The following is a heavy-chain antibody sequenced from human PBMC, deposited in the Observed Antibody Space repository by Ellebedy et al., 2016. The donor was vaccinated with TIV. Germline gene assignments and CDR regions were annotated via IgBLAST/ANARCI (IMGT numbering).Heavy chain of an antibody. CDR3: ARGLGNYYYYYMDV. V-gene: IGHV4-34*01. Sequence: GSLRLXYAVYGGSFSGYYWSWIRQPPGKGLEWIGEINHSGSTNYNPSLKSRVTISVDTSKNQFSLKLSSVTAADTAVYYCARGLGNYYYYYMDVWGKGTTVTVSS. J-gene: IGHJ6*03. CDR2: INHSGST. D-gene: IGHD7-27*01. CDR1: GGSFSGYY.